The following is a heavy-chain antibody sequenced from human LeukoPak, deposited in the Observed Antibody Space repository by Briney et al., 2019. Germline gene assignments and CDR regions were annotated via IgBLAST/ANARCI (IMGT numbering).Heavy chain of an antibody. CDR3: ARHSGPYGSGWFDY. J-gene: IGHJ4*02. D-gene: IGHD6-25*01. Sequence: SETLSLTCTVSGGSISSSNFYWGWIRRPPGMGLEWIGSIYYSGNTYYKSSLKSRVTITLDTSKNQFSLKLNSVTAADTAMYYCARHSGPYGSGWFDYWGQGSLVTVSS. CDR2: IYYSGNT. CDR1: GGSISSSNFY. V-gene: IGHV4-39*01.